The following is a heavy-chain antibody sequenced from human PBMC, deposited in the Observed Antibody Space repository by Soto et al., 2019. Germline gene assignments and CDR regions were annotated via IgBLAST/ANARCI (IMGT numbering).Heavy chain of an antibody. CDR1: GGSISSGGYY. V-gene: IGHV4-31*03. CDR3: ARGLSGEYWFDP. Sequence: PSETLSLTCTVSGGSISSGGYYWIWIRQHPGKGLEWIGYIYYSGSTYYNPSLKSRVTISVDTSKNQFSLKLSSVTAADTAVYYCARGLSGEYWFDPWGQGTLVTVSS. J-gene: IGHJ5*02. CDR2: IYYSGST. D-gene: IGHD1-26*01.